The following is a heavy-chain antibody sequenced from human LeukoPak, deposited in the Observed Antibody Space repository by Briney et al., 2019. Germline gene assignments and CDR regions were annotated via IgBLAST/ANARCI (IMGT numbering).Heavy chain of an antibody. Sequence: ASVKVSCKASGYTFTSYGISWVRQAPGQGLEWMGWISAYNGNTNYAQKLQGRVTMTTDTSTSTAYMELRSLRSDDTAVYYCARASPDTYYDFWSGYYPFDYWGQGTLVTVSS. CDR2: ISAYNGNT. V-gene: IGHV1-18*01. D-gene: IGHD3-3*01. CDR1: GYTFTSYG. CDR3: ARASPDTYYDFWSGYYPFDY. J-gene: IGHJ4*02.